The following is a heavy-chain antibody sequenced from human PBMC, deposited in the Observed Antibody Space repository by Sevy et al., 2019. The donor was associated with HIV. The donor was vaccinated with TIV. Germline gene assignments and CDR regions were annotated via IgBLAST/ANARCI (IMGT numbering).Heavy chain of an antibody. D-gene: IGHD3-10*01. CDR1: GFTFSIYT. J-gene: IGHJ5*02. V-gene: IGHV3-21*01. CDR3: ARSLGNYYGSGTYQEDWFDP. Sequence: GGSLRLSCAASGFTFSIYTMNWVRQAPGKGLEWVSSISSSSSYIYYTDSVKGRFSISRDNAKNALFLQMNSLRAEDTAVYCCARSLGNYYGSGTYQEDWFDPWGQGTLVTVSS. CDR2: ISSSSSYI.